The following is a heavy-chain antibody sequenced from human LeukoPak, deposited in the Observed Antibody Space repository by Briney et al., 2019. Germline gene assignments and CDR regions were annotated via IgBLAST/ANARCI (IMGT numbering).Heavy chain of an antibody. CDR2: IYYSGST. CDR1: GGSISSSTFY. CDR3: AREHGDYSFDY. V-gene: IGHV4-39*07. Sequence: SETLSLTCTVPGGSISSSTFYWGWIRQPPGKGLEWIGTIYYSGSTFYNPSLKSRVTVSVDTSKNQFSLKLSSLTAADTAVYYCAREHGDYSFDYWGQGTLVTVSS. J-gene: IGHJ4*02. D-gene: IGHD4-17*01.